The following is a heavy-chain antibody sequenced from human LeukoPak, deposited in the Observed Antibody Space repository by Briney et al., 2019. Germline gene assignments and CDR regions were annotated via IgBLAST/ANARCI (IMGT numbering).Heavy chain of an antibody. Sequence: GASVKVSCKASGYTFNIYGISWVRQAPGQGLEWMGWINPNSGGTNYAQKFQGWVTMTRDTSISTAYMELSRLRSDDTAVYYCARVRFLESNQFDYWGQGTLVTVSS. V-gene: IGHV1-2*04. CDR1: GYTFNIYG. J-gene: IGHJ4*02. D-gene: IGHD3-3*01. CDR3: ARVRFLESNQFDY. CDR2: INPNSGGT.